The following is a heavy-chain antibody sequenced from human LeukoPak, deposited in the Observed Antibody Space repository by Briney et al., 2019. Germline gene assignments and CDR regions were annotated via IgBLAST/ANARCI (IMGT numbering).Heavy chain of an antibody. D-gene: IGHD3-22*01. CDR1: GYTFIGYY. J-gene: IGHJ3*01. Sequence: ASVKVSCKASGYTFIGYYMHWVRQAPGQGLEWMGWINPNSGDTKYAQKFQGRVTLTRDTSISTAYMELIRLRSDDTAVYYCASSDYYDSSGYYYPVWGQGTMVTVSS. CDR3: ASSDYYDSSGYYYPV. V-gene: IGHV1-2*02. CDR2: INPNSGDT.